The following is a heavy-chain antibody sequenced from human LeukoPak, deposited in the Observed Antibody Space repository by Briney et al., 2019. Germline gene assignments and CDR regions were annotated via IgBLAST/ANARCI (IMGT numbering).Heavy chain of an antibody. CDR3: ARKGDV. CDR2: IYASGST. Sequence: SETLSLTCTVSGGSISSYYWSWIRQPAGKGLEWIGRIYASGSTDYNPSLKSRVTISLDTSKSQFSLKLNSVTAADTAVYYCARKGDVWGKGTTVTVSS. CDR1: GGSISSYY. J-gene: IGHJ6*04. V-gene: IGHV4-4*07.